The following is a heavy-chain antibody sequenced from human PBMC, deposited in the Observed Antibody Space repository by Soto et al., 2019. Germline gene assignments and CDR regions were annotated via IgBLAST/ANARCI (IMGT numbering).Heavy chain of an antibody. D-gene: IGHD6-19*01. CDR2: ISYDGSNK. J-gene: IGHJ4*02. CDR1: GFTFSSYG. Sequence: GSLRLSCAASGFTFSSYGMHWVRQAPGKGLEWVAVISYDGSNKYYADSVKGRFTISRDNSKNTLYLQMNSLRAEDTAVYYCAKVTSGWYGPFSYWGQGTLVTVSS. CDR3: AKVTSGWYGPFSY. V-gene: IGHV3-30*18.